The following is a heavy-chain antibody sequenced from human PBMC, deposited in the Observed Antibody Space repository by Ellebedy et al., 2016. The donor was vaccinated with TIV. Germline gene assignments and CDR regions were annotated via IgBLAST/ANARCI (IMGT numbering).Heavy chain of an antibody. J-gene: IGHJ6*02. CDR2: IRSKAYGGTT. CDR1: GFTFGDYA. V-gene: IGHV3-49*04. CDR3: TRDRGSSWYYYYYYGMDV. Sequence: GESLKISCTASGFTFGDYAMSWVRQAPGKGLEWVGFIRSKAYGGTTEYASSVKGRVTISRDASKSIAYLQMNSLKTEDTAVYYCTRDRGSSWYYYYYYGMDVWGQGTTVTVSS. D-gene: IGHD6-13*01.